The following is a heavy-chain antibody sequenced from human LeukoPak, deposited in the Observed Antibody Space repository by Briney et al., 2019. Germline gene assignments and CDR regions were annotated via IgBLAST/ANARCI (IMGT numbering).Heavy chain of an antibody. D-gene: IGHD5-12*01. CDR3: AGNLVATSSIDY. V-gene: IGHV4-30-4*08. Sequence: SQTLSLTCTVSGGSISSGDYYWSWIRQPPGKGLEWIGYIYYSVSTYYNPSLKSRVTISVDTSKNQFSLKLSSVTAADTAVYYCAGNLVATSSIDYWGQGTLVIVSS. CDR1: GGSISSGDYY. CDR2: IYYSVST. J-gene: IGHJ4*02.